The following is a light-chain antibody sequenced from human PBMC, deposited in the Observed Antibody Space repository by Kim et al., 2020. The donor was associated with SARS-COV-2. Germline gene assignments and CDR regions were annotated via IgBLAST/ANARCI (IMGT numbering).Light chain of an antibody. J-gene: IGKJ1*01. CDR1: QSVSDN. V-gene: IGKV3-15*01. CDR3: HQYNNWPQT. CDR2: GAS. Sequence: AYPGESATLSCGASQSVSDNLAWYQQKPGQAPRFIIHGASTRATGIPARFSGSGSGTEFTLTISSLQSEDFAVYYCHQYNNWPQTFGQGTKVEIK.